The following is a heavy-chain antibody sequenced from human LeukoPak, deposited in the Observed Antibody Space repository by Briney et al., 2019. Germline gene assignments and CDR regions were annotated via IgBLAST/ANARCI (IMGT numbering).Heavy chain of an antibody. J-gene: IGHJ4*02. CDR3: ARDHRGHYYDSSGYPDF. Sequence: ASVKVSCKASGYTFTTYGISWVRQAPGQGLEWMGWISPYNGNTRYAQKYQGRVITTTGTSTSTAYMELRSLRSDDTAVYYCARDHRGHYYDSSGYPDFWGQGTLVTVSP. D-gene: IGHD3-22*01. CDR1: GYTFTTYG. V-gene: IGHV1-18*01. CDR2: ISPYNGNT.